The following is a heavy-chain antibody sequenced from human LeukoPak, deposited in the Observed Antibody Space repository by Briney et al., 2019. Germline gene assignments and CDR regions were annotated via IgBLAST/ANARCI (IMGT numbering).Heavy chain of an antibody. J-gene: IGHJ4*02. CDR3: ARYDVTLHAGFDY. Sequence: GGSLRLSCATSGFTFSSYWMSWVRQAPGKGLEWVANIEQDGGQKHYVDSVKGRFTISRDNAKNLMYLQMNSLRVEDTAMYHCARYDVTLHAGFDYWGQGTLVTVSS. D-gene: IGHD4-23*01. CDR2: IEQDGGQK. V-gene: IGHV3-7*01. CDR1: GFTFSSYW.